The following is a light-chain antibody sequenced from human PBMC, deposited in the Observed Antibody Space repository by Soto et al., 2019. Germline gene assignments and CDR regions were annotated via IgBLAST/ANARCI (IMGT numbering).Light chain of an antibody. V-gene: IGKV1-27*01. CDR3: QNYDSAPFT. CDR2: AAS. CDR1: QGISNY. J-gene: IGKJ3*01. Sequence: DIQMTQSPSSLSASVGDRVTITCWASQGISNYLAWYQQKPGKVPKLLIYAASTLQSGVPSRFSGSGSGTDFTLTIGSLQPEDVATYYCQNYDSAPFTFGPGTQVGI.